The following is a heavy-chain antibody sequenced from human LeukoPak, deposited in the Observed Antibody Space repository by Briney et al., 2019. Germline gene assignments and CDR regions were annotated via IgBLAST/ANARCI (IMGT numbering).Heavy chain of an antibody. J-gene: IGHJ4*02. D-gene: IGHD4-17*01. V-gene: IGHV3-7*01. CDR1: GFPFSSYW. Sequence: PGGSLRLSCAASGFPFSSYWMSWVRQAPGKGLEWVANIKQDGSEKYYVDSLKGRFTISRDNAKNSLYLQMNSLRAEDTAVYYCARAIKYGDYIKGWVQGPLVTVSS. CDR3: ARAIKYGDYIKG. CDR2: IKQDGSEK.